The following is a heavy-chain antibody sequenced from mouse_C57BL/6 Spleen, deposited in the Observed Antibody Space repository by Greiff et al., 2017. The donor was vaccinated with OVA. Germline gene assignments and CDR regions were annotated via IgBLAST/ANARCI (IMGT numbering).Heavy chain of an antibody. CDR1: GYSITSGYY. Sequence: VKLQESGPGLVKPSQSLSLTCSVTGYSITSGYYWNWLRQFPGNKLEWMGYISYDGSNNYNPSLKNRISITRDTSKNQFFLKLNSVTTEDTATYYCAYYYGSSYVGFAYWGQGTLVTVSA. V-gene: IGHV3-6*01. CDR2: ISYDGSN. CDR3: AYYYGSSYVGFAY. J-gene: IGHJ3*01. D-gene: IGHD1-1*01.